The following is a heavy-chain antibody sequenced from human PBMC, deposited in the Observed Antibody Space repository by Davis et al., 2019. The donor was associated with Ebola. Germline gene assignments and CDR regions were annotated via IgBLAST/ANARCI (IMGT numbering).Heavy chain of an antibody. V-gene: IGHV1-46*01. CDR2: INPSGGST. J-gene: IGHJ4*02. D-gene: IGHD4-17*01. Sequence: AASVKVSCKASGYTFTSYFMHWVRQAPGQGLEWMGIINPSGGSTIPTQKLQGRVTMTRDTSTSTVYRELSSLRSEDTAVYYCARDLYGDYAPYDYWGQGTLVTVSS. CDR1: GYTFTSYF. CDR3: ARDLYGDYAPYDY.